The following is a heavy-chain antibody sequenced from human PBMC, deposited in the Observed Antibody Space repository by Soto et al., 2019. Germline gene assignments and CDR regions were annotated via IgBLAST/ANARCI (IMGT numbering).Heavy chain of an antibody. CDR3: ARVKVPAAVLGAFDV. CDR1: GYTFTTYG. Sequence: QAQLVQSGGEMKKAGASVKVSCKASGYTFTTYGITWVRHAPGQGLDWMGWINPLKGDTKSAANFQDRVTMTTDTSTRTAYMELRSLRSDDTAVYYCARVKVPAAVLGAFDVWGQGTLVTVSS. CDR2: INPLKGDT. D-gene: IGHD2-2*01. V-gene: IGHV1-18*01. J-gene: IGHJ3*01.